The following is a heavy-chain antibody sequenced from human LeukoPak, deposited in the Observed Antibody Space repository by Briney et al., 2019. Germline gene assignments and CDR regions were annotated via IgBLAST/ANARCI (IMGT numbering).Heavy chain of an antibody. CDR2: INHSGST. V-gene: IGHV4-34*01. J-gene: IGHJ5*02. Sequence: SETLSLTCAVYGGSFSGYYWSWIRQPPGKGLEWIGEINHSGSTNYNPSLKSRVTISVDTSKNQFSLKLSSVTAADTAVYYCARHPAYYDFWSGYRYPNWCDPWGQGTLVTVSS. CDR3: ARHPAYYDFWSGYRYPNWCDP. D-gene: IGHD3-3*01. CDR1: GGSFSGYY.